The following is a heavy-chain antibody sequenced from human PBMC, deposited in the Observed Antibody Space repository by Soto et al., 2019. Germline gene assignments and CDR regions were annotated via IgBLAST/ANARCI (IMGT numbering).Heavy chain of an antibody. D-gene: IGHD2-2*02. V-gene: IGHV3-21*01. J-gene: IGHJ6*02. CDR1: GFTFSTHS. CDR2: ISSRSDI. CDR3: AREYTAWPLAYGLDV. Sequence: GGSLRLSCVGSGFTFSTHSINWVRQAPGKGLEWVSSISSRSDIYYADSVKGRFTISRDNAKNSVSLQMNSLRAEDAAVYYCAREYTAWPLAYGLDVWGQGTTVTVSS.